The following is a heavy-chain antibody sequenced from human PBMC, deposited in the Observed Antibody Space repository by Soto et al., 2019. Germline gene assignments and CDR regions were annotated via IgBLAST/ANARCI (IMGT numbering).Heavy chain of an antibody. D-gene: IGHD3-10*01. Sequence: SETLSLTCAVSGYSINSGHYWGWIRQPPGKGLEWIGRIYHSGSTYYNPSLKSRVTISVDTSENHFSLKLSFVTAADTAVYYGARLYGSGSYYVYFFDYWGQGTLVTVSS. V-gene: IGHV4-38-2*01. CDR3: ARLYGSGSYYVYFFDY. CDR1: GYSINSGHY. J-gene: IGHJ4*02. CDR2: IYHSGST.